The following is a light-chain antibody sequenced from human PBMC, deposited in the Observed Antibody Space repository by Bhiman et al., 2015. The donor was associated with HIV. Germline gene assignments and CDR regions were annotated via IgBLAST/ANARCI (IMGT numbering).Light chain of an antibody. CDR1: SSNIGAGYD. CDR3: QSYDTSLRGPV. CDR2: GDT. V-gene: IGLV1-40*01. J-gene: IGLJ3*02. Sequence: QSVLTQPPSVSAAPGQRVTISCTGSSSNIGAGYDVHWYQQLPGTAPKLLIYGDTSRPSGIPDRFSGSKSGTSASLAITGLQAEDEADYYCQSYDTSLRGPVFGGGTKLTVL.